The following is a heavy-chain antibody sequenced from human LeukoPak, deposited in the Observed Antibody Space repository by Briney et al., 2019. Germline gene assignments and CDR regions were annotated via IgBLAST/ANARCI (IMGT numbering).Heavy chain of an antibody. D-gene: IGHD3-16*01. CDR3: ARGGALGFY. CDR1: GYNFTGYY. CDR2: INSNTGGT. J-gene: IGHJ4*02. V-gene: IGHV1-2*02. Sequence: ASVKVSCKASGYNFTGYYMHWVRQAPGQGLEWMGLINSNTGGTHYAQKFQGRLTMTRDTSISTAHMELSRLISDDTAVYYCARGGALGFYWGQGTLVTVSS.